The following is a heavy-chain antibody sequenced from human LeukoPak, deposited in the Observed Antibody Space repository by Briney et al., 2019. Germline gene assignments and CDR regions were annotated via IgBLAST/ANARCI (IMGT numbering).Heavy chain of an antibody. J-gene: IGHJ1*01. Sequence: PVWSVRLSCAASGFIFSSYGMHWVRQAPGKGLEWVAFIRYDGSNKYYADSVKGRFTISRDNSKNTLYLQMNSLRAEDTAVYYCAKDGRITMIVVAFQHWGQGTLVTDSP. D-gene: IGHD3-22*01. V-gene: IGHV3-30*02. CDR2: IRYDGSNK. CDR3: AKDGRITMIVVAFQH. CDR1: GFIFSSYG.